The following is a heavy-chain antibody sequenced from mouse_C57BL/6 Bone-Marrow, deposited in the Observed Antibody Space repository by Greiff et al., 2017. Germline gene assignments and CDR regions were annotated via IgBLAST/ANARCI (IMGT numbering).Heavy chain of an antibody. CDR2: IDPEDGET. CDR1: GFNIKDYY. V-gene: IGHV14-2*01. CDR3: ARRGSSPLDD. D-gene: IGHD1-1*01. J-gene: IGHJ2*01. Sequence: EVQGVESGAELVKPGASVKLSCTASGFNIKDYYMHWVKQRTEQGLEWIGRIDPEDGETKYAPKFQGKATLTADTSSNTAYLQLSSLTSEDTAVYYCARRGSSPLDDWGQGTTLTVSS.